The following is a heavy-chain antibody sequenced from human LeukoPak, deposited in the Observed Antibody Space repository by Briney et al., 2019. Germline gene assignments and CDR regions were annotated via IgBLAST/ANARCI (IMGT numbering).Heavy chain of an antibody. CDR1: GYTFTSYG. J-gene: IGHJ4*02. CDR3: ARWHYDRSGYYLVDY. V-gene: IGHV1-18*01. CDR2: ISTNNGNT. D-gene: IGHD3-22*01. Sequence: ASVKVSCKASGYTFTSYGISWVRQAPGQGLEWMGWISTNNGNTNFAQKLQGRVTMTTDTSTSTANTELRSLRSDDTAVYYCARWHYDRSGYYLVDYWGQGTLLTVSS.